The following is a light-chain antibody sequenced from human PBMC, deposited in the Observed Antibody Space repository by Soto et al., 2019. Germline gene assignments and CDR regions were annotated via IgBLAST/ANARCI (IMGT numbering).Light chain of an antibody. CDR3: QQYNNWWT. CDR2: GAS. Sequence: EIIVTQSPATLSVSPGERATLSGKARPNVSSNLAWYQQKPGHAPRLLIFGASTRATGIPARFSGSGSGTEFTLTISSLQSEDFAVYYCQQYNNWWTFGQGTKVEIK. J-gene: IGKJ1*01. V-gene: IGKV3-15*01. CDR1: PNVSSN.